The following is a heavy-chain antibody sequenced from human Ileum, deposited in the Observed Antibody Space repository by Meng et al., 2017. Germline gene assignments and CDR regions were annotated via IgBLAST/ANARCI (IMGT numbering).Heavy chain of an antibody. CDR3: ARVVGGPASMSGWIDP. CDR1: GASSSSSNW. Sequence: QRPTSRPRPLNRSGPPSLSRRVSGASSSSSNWWTWVRQAPGKGLEWIGEIYHSGSPNYNPSLKSRVTISVDKSQNQFSLKLNSVTAADTAVYYCARVVGGPASMSGWIDPWGQGTLVTVSS. D-gene: IGHD2-2*01. J-gene: IGHJ5*01. V-gene: IGHV4-4*02. CDR2: IYHSGSP.